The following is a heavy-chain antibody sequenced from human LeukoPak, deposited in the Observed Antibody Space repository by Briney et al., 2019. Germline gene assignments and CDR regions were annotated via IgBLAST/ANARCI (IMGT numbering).Heavy chain of an antibody. CDR3: AKTNYDSSFDY. J-gene: IGHJ4*02. Sequence: GGSLRLSCAASGFTFSSYGMHWVRQAPGKGLEWVAVISYDGSNKYYADSVKGRFTISRDNSKNTLYLQMNSLRAEDTAVYYCAKTNYDSSFDYWGQGTLVTVSS. CDR1: GFTFSSYG. D-gene: IGHD3-22*01. V-gene: IGHV3-30*18. CDR2: ISYDGSNK.